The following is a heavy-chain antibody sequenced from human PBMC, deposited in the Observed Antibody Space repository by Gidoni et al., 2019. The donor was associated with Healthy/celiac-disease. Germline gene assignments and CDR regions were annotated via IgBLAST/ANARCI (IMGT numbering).Heavy chain of an antibody. D-gene: IGHD2-2*01. CDR2: ISAYNGNT. J-gene: IGHJ6*02. CDR3: ARYCSSTSCPRFYGMDV. CDR1: GYTFTSYG. V-gene: IGHV1-18*01. Sequence: QVQLVQSGAAVKKPGASVKVSCKASGYTFTSYGISWVRQAPGQGLEWMGWISAYNGNTNYAQKLQGRVTMTTDTSTSTAYMELRSLRSDDTAVYYCARYCSSTSCPRFYGMDVWGQGTTVTVSS.